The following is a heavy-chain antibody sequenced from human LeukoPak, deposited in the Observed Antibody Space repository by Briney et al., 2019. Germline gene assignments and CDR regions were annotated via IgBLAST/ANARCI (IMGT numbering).Heavy chain of an antibody. Sequence: ASVKVSCKASGYIFSNFGVMWVRQAPGQWLEWMGGFDPEDGESIFAQRFQGRFSMTEDTSTDTAYMELRSLRPEDTAVYYCATADKWEPLDYWGQGTLVTVSS. CDR3: ATADKWEPLDY. V-gene: IGHV1-24*01. CDR2: FDPEDGES. J-gene: IGHJ4*02. D-gene: IGHD1-26*01. CDR1: GYIFSNFG.